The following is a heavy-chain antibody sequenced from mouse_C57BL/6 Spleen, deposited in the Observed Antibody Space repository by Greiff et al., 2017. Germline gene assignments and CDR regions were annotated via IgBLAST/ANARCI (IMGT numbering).Heavy chain of an antibody. Sequence: QVQLQQPGAELVMPGASVKLSCKASGYTFTSYWMHWVKQRPGQGLEWIGEIDPSDSYTNYNQKFKGKSTLTVDKSSSTAYMQLISLTSENSAVYYGARSDYYGSSYWYFDVWGTGTTVTVSS. D-gene: IGHD1-1*01. J-gene: IGHJ1*03. V-gene: IGHV1-69*01. CDR1: GYTFTSYW. CDR2: IDPSDSYT. CDR3: ARSDYYGSSYWYFDV.